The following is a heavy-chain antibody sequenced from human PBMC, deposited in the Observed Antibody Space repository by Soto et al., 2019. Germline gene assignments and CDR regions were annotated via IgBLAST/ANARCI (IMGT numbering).Heavy chain of an antibody. V-gene: IGHV1-3*01. CDR3: ARGGGGGYYESTTFYYSYFDY. Sequence: ASVKVSCKASGYTFTSYAMHWVRQAPGQGLEWIGWISVDNGRTKYSENFQGRVTMTADTATTTVYMELRSLTSDDTAVFYCARGGGGGYYESTTFYYSYFDYWGQGTPVTGSS. J-gene: IGHJ4*02. CDR1: GYTFTSYA. D-gene: IGHD3-22*01. CDR2: ISVDNGRT.